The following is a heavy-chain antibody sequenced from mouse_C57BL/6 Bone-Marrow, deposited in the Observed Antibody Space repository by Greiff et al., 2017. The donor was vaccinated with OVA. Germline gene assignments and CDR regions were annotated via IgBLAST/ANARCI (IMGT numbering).Heavy chain of an antibody. V-gene: IGHV14-2*01. CDR1: GFNIKDYY. CDR3: ACSYSSNPAWFAY. CDR2: IDPEDGEN. Sequence: VQLQQSGAELVKPGASVKLSCTASGFNIKDYYMHWVKQRTEQGLEWIGRIDPEDGENKYAPKFQGKATITAATSSNTAYLPLCSLPSEDPSVYSCACSYSSNPAWFAYWGQGTLVTVSA. J-gene: IGHJ3*01. D-gene: IGHD2-5*01.